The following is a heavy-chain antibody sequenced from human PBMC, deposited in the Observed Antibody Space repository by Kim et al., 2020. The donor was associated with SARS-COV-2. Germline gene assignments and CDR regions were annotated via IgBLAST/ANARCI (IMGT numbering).Heavy chain of an antibody. CDR2: LNRYGGDR. Sequence: GGSLRLSCAASGFTFSDYYMAWLRRAPGRGLEWVANLNRYGGDRFYGDSVKGRMTISRDNAKNSLYLQMTTLSVEDTAVYYCARGFEQTDNTGYLLWGQGTLVTVS. CDR1: GFTFSDYY. J-gene: IGHJ4*02. D-gene: IGHD2-2*03. V-gene: IGHV3-7*01. CDR3: ARGFEQTDNTGYLL.